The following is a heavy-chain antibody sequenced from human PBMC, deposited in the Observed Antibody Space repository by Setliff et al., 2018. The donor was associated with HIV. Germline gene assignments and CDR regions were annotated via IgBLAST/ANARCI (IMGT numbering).Heavy chain of an antibody. J-gene: IGHJ4*02. CDR2: INHSGST. CDR3: ARGLNYYGSGSYLPLGY. CDR1: GGSFSGYY. V-gene: IGHV4-34*01. D-gene: IGHD3-10*01. Sequence: LSLTCAVYGGSFSGYYWSWIRQPPGKGLEWIGEINHSGSTNYNPSLKSRVTISVDTSKNQISLKLRSVTAADTAVYYCARGLNYYGSGSYLPLGYWGQGTLVTVSS.